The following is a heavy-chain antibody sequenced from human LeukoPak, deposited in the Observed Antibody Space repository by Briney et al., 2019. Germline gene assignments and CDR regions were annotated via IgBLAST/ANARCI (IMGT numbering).Heavy chain of an antibody. CDR1: GYSISSGYH. CDR3: ARGVVGATRRGINNWFDP. CDR2: IYHSGST. D-gene: IGHD1-26*01. Sequence: SETLSLTCAVSGYSISSGYHWGWIRQPPGKGLEWIGSIYHSGSTYYNPSLKSRVTISVDTSKNQFSLKLSSVTAADAAVYYCARGVVGATRRGINNWFDPWGQGTLVTVSS. J-gene: IGHJ5*02. V-gene: IGHV4-38-2*01.